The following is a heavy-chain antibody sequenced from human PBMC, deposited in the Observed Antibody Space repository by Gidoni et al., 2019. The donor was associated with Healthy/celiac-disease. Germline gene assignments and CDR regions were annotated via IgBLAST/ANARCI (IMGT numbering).Heavy chain of an antibody. V-gene: IGHV1-69*01. CDR1: GGTFSSYA. CDR2: IIPIFGTA. Sequence: QVQLVQSGAEVKKTGSSVKVSCKASGGTFSSYAISWVRQAPGQGLEWMGGIIPIFGTANYAQKFQGRVTITADESTSRAYMELSSLRSEDTAVYYCARDDDSSGYYYDYYGMDVWGQGTTVTVSS. D-gene: IGHD3-22*01. CDR3: ARDDDSSGYYYDYYGMDV. J-gene: IGHJ6*02.